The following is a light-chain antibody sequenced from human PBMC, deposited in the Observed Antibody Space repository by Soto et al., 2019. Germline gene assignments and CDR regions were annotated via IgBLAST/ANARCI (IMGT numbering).Light chain of an antibody. V-gene: IGKV3-20*01. CDR3: QFGTMVWT. J-gene: IGKJ1*01. Sequence: ILLRQSPGTLSLSPGERATLSYLARQSVSDMYLACYQQNPGQAPRLLIYGASRRATGIPDRFSGSGAETDYTLTISRLEVEEFAVYYCQFGTMVWTFGQGTQV. CDR2: GAS. CDR1: QSVSDMY.